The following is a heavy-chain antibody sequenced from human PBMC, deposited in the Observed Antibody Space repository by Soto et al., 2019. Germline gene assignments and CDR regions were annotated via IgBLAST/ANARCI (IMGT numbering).Heavy chain of an antibody. CDR3: SRGRGTAVATPYS. D-gene: IGHD4-17*01. J-gene: IGHJ4*02. V-gene: IGHV3-33*01. CDR1: GFTFSNYA. CDR2: IWYDGTNK. Sequence: QVQLVESGGGVVQPGRSLRLSCVASGFTFSNYAMYWVRQAPGKGLEWVAFIWYDGTNKNYADSVKGRFTISRDNSKNTLYLQMNSLRVEDTAVYYCSRGRGTAVATPYSWGQGVQVTVSS.